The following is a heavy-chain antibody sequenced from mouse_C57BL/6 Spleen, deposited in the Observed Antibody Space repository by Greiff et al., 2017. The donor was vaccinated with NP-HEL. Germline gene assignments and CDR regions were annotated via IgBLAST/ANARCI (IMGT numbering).Heavy chain of an antibody. J-gene: IGHJ4*01. CDR3: ARGDYDGRGAMDY. CDR1: GYTFTTYP. CDR2: FHPYNDDT. Sequence: VQLQQSGAELVKPGASVKMSCKASGYTFTTYPIEWMKQNHGKSLEWIGNFHPYNDDTKYNEKFKGKATLTVDKSSSTVYLELSRLTSEYSAVYYCARGDYDGRGAMDYWGQGTSVTVSS. V-gene: IGHV1-47*01. D-gene: IGHD2-4*01.